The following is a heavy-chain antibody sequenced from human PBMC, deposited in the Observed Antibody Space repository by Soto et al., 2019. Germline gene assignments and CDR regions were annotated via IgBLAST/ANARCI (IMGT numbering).Heavy chain of an antibody. J-gene: IGHJ4*02. Sequence: ASVKVSCKASGYTFTSYYIHWVRQAPGQGLEWMGWINPITGGTNYAPKFQGRVTMTRDTSITTAYMELSRLRSDDTAVYYCARNYYDSSDRDYLDYWGQGXPVTVHS. CDR3: ARNYYDSSDRDYLDY. CDR1: GYTFTSYY. D-gene: IGHD3-22*01. V-gene: IGHV1-2*02. CDR2: INPITGGT.